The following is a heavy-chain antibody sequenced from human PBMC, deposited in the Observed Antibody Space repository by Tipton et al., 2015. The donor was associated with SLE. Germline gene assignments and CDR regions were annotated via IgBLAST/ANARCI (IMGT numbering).Heavy chain of an antibody. J-gene: IGHJ2*01. Sequence: SRVTISVDTSKNQFSLKLSSVTAADTAVYYCARDSRLHWYFDLWGRGTLVTVSS. V-gene: IGHV4-39*07. CDR3: ARDSRLHWYFDL. D-gene: IGHD2-2*01.